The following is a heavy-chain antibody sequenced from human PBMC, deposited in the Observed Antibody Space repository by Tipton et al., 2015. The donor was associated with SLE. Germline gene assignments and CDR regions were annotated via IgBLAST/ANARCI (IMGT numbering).Heavy chain of an antibody. CDR2: IYYSGST. J-gene: IGHJ6*03. CDR3: ARGAPREKEYYYYYMDV. V-gene: IGHV4-59*01. CDR1: GGSISSYY. Sequence: TLSLTCTVSGGSISSYYWSWIRQPPGKGLEWIGDIYYSGSTNYNPSLKSRVTISVDTSKNQFSLKLSSVTAADTAVYYWARGAPREKEYYYYYMDVWGKGTTVTVSS.